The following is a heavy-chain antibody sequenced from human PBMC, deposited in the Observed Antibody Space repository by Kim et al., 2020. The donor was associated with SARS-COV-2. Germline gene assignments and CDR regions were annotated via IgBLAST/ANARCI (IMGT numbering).Heavy chain of an antibody. CDR2: IKSKTDGGTT. Sequence: GGSLRLSCAASGFTFSNAWMTWVRQAPGKGLEWVGRIKSKTDGGTTDYAAPVKGRFTISRDDSKNTLYLQMNSLKSEDTAVYYCTTTYRGYSGYGWDYWGQGTLVTVSS. D-gene: IGHD5-12*01. CDR3: TTTYRGYSGYGWDY. CDR1: GFTFSNAW. J-gene: IGHJ4*02. V-gene: IGHV3-15*01.